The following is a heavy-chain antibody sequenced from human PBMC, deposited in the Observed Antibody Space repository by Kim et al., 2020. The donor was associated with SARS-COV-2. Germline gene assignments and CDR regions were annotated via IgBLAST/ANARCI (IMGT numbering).Heavy chain of an antibody. CDR3: TTFDY. Sequence: SYDGSNKYYVDSVKGRFTISRDNSKNMLYLQVSSLRVEDTAVYYCTTFDYWGQGTLVTVSS. J-gene: IGHJ4*02. CDR2: SYDGSNK. V-gene: IGHV3-33*05.